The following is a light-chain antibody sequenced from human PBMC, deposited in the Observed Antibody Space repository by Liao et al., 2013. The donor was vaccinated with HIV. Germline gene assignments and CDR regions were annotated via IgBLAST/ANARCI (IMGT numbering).Light chain of an antibody. CDR2: RDR. J-gene: IGLJ1*01. Sequence: SYELTQPPSVSVSPGQTATISCSGDRLGDKFASWYQQKPGQSPILVIYRDRQRPSGIPERFSGSNSGNTATLTIRGTQAMDEADYYCQAWDSSTAPYVFGTGTKVTVL. CDR3: QAWDSSTAPYV. CDR1: RLGDKF. V-gene: IGLV3-1*01.